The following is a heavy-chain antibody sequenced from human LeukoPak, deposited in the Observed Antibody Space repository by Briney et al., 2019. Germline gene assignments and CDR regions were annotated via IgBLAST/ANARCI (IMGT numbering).Heavy chain of an antibody. D-gene: IGHD2-15*01. J-gene: IGHJ4*02. V-gene: IGHV4-34*01. Sequence: SETLSLTCAVYGGSFSGYYWSWIRQPPGKGLEWIGEINHSGSTNYNPSLKSRVTISVDTSKNQFSRKLSSVTAADTAVYYCASHLYCSGGSCLDYWGPGTLVTVAS. CDR1: GGSFSGYY. CDR3: ASHLYCSGGSCLDY. CDR2: INHSGST.